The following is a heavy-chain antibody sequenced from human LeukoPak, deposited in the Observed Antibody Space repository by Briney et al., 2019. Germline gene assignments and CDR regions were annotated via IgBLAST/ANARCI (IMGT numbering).Heavy chain of an antibody. CDR2: ISGSGGST. CDR3: AKGFRGVYYYYMDV. CDR1: GFTFSSYA. J-gene: IGHJ6*03. D-gene: IGHD2/OR15-2a*01. Sequence: GGSLRLSCAASGFTFSSYAMSWVRQAPGKGLEWASAISGSGGSTYYADSVKGRFTISRDNSKNTLYLQMNSLRAEDAAVYYCAKGFRGVYYYYMDVWGKGTTVTVSS. V-gene: IGHV3-23*01.